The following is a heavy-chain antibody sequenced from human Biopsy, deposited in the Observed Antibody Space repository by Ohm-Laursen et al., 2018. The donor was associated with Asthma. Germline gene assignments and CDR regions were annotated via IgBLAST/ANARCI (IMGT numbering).Heavy chain of an antibody. CDR3: ARDALHDNSAYIGAAFDF. V-gene: IGHV1-2*06. CDR2: ITPKSGGT. CDR1: GYSFTDYH. Sequence: SLVKDSCKASGYSFTDYHLHWVRQAPGQGLEWMGRITPKSGGTTYAQKFQGRVTMTRDRSISTAHMELNRLRSDDTAVYYCARDALHDNSAYIGAAFDFWGQGTMVTVPS. D-gene: IGHD3-22*01. J-gene: IGHJ3*01.